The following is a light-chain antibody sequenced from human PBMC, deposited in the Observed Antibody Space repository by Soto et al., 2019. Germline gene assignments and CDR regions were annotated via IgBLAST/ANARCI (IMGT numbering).Light chain of an antibody. CDR3: QQYYSLPLT. J-gene: IGKJ3*01. CDR2: WAS. CDR1: QSVFYSSNNKNY. V-gene: IGKV4-1*01. Sequence: DIVMTQSPDSLAVSLGERATINCKSSQSVFYSSNNKNYLAWYQQKPGQPPKLLIYWASTRESGVPDRFRGRGSGTDFTLTIISLQAEDVAVYYCQQYYSLPLTFGPGTKVEIK.